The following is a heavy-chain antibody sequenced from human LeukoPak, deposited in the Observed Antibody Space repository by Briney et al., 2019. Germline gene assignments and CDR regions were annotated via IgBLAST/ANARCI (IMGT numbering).Heavy chain of an antibody. J-gene: IGHJ5*02. D-gene: IGHD2-2*01. CDR1: GFTVSSNY. CDR3: ARASWRYCSSTSCYGNWFDP. Sequence: GGSLRLSCAASGFTVSSNYMSWVRQAPGKGLEWVSVIYSGGSTYYADSVKGRFTIFRDNSKNTVYLQMNSLRVEDTAVYYCARASWRYCSSTSCYGNWFDPWGQGTLVTVSS. V-gene: IGHV3-53*01. CDR2: IYSGGST.